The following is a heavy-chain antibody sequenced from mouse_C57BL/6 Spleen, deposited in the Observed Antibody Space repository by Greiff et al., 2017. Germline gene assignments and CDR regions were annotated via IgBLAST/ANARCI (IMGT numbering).Heavy chain of an antibody. CDR2: IDPSDSET. D-gene: IGHD4-1*01. V-gene: IGHV1-52*01. CDR3: ARWTWAPFDD. Sequence: QVQLQQPGAELVRPGSSVKLSCKASGYTFTSYWMHWVKQRPIQGLEWIGNIDPSDSETHYNQQFKDKATVTVDKSSSTAYMQRSSLTSEDSAFYYCARWTWAPFDDWGKGTTLTVSS. J-gene: IGHJ2*01. CDR1: GYTFTSYW.